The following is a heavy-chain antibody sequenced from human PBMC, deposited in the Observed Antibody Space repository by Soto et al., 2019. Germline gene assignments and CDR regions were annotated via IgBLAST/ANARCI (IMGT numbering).Heavy chain of an antibody. CDR1: CGSFSGYY. CDR3: ARGLPYCSSTSCYASGWFDP. D-gene: IGHD2-2*01. CDR2: INHSGST. Sequence: SETLSLTCAVYCGSFSGYYWSWIRQPPGKGLEWIGEINHSGSTNYNPSLKSRVTISVDTSKNQFSLKLSSVTAADTAVYYCARGLPYCSSTSCYASGWFDPWGQGTLVTVSS. J-gene: IGHJ5*02. V-gene: IGHV4-34*01.